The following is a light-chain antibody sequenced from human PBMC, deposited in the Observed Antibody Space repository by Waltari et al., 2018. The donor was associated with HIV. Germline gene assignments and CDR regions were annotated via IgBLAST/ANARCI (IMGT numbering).Light chain of an antibody. J-gene: IGLJ1*01. V-gene: IGLV1-44*01. CDR1: TSNIGGNT. Sequence: QSVLAQPPSASGTPGQRVTLSCSGSTSNIGGNTVSWYQQLPGTAPKLLIYSNKQRPAGVPDRFSGSTSGTSASLVISGLQSEDEADYYCAAWDDSLKGGAFGPGTKVTVL. CDR3: AAWDDSLKGGA. CDR2: SNK.